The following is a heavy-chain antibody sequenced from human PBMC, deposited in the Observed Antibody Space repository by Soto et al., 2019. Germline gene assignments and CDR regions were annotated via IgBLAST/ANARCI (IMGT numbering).Heavy chain of an antibody. CDR2: IYYSGST. Sequence: SETLSLTCTVSGGSISSSSYYWGWIRQPPGKGLEWIGSIYYSGSTYYNPSLKSRVTISVDTSKNQFSLKLSSVTAADTAVYSCASQQLVSENWFDPWGQGTLVTVSS. V-gene: IGHV4-39*07. D-gene: IGHD6-13*01. CDR1: GGSISSSSYY. J-gene: IGHJ5*02. CDR3: ASQQLVSENWFDP.